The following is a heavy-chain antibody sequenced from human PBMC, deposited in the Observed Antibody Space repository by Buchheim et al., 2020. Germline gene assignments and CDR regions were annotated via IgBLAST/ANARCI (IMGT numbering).Heavy chain of an antibody. CDR3: ARGLLGYFDWLLLIIGNGMDV. J-gene: IGHJ6*02. D-gene: IGHD3-9*01. CDR1: GYTFTSYD. Sequence: QVQLVQSGAEVKKPGASVKVSCKASGYTFTSYDINWVRQATGQGLEWMGWMNPNSGNTGYAQKFQGRVTMTRNTSISTAYMELSSLRSEDTAVYYCARGLLGYFDWLLLIIGNGMDVWGQGTT. V-gene: IGHV1-8*01. CDR2: MNPNSGNT.